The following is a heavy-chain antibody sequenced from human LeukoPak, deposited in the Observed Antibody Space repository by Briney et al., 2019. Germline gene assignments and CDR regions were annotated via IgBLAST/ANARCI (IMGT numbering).Heavy chain of an antibody. CDR2: ISAYNGNT. Sequence: ASVKVSCKASGYTFTSYGISWVRQAPGQGLEWMGWISAYNGNTNYAQKLQGRVTMTEDTSTDTAYMELSSLRSEDTAVYYCATALGSTANLYYFDYWGQGTLVTVSS. V-gene: IGHV1-18*01. J-gene: IGHJ4*02. CDR3: ATALGSTANLYYFDY. CDR1: GYTFTSYG. D-gene: IGHD5-18*01.